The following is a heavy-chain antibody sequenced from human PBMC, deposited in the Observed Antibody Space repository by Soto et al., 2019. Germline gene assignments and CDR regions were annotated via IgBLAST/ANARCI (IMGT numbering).Heavy chain of an antibody. Sequence: AASVKVSCKASRVAFSKFIVTWVRQAPGLGLEWVGGIIPIFGTANCAQKFQGRVTITADESTSTSYLEVNNLRSEDTAVYYCAKVRYSSPMGYYYGMDVWGQGTTVTVSS. CDR1: RVAFSKFI. CDR2: IIPIFGTA. J-gene: IGHJ6*02. V-gene: IGHV1-69*13. CDR3: AKVRYSSPMGYYYGMDV. D-gene: IGHD6-19*01.